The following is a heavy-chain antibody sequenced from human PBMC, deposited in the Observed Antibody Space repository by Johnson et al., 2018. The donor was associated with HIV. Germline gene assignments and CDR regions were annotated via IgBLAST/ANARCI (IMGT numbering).Heavy chain of an antibody. CDR1: GFTVSSNY. J-gene: IGHJ3*02. V-gene: IGHV3-66*01. CDR3: AKSTRGNWGSCFDI. Sequence: EVQLVESGGGLVQPGGSLRLSCAASGFTVSSNYMSWVRQAPGKGLEWVSVIYSGGSTYYADSVKGRFTISRDNSENTLYLQMNSLKAEDTAVYYCAKSTRGNWGSCFDIWGQGTMVSVAS. CDR2: IYSGGST. D-gene: IGHD7-27*01.